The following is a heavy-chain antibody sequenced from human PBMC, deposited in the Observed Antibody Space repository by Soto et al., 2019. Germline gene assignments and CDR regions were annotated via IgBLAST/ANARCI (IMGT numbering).Heavy chain of an antibody. Sequence: ASVPVSCPASGYTFPSYAMHWVRQAPGQRLEWMGWINAGNGNTKYSQKFQGRVTITRDTSASTAYMELSSLRSEDTAVYYCARVGAGIVGGMDVWGQGTTVTVSS. D-gene: IGHD2-15*01. V-gene: IGHV1-3*01. CDR3: ARVGAGIVGGMDV. CDR2: INAGNGNT. J-gene: IGHJ6*02. CDR1: GYTFPSYA.